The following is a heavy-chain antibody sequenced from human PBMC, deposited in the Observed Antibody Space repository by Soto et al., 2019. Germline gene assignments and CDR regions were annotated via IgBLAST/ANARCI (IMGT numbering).Heavy chain of an antibody. V-gene: IGHV3-23*01. D-gene: IGHD6-13*01. CDR2: ISGSGGST. CDR1: GCTFSSYA. CDR3: ATDGSSWYPFDY. Sequence: EVQLLESGGGLVHPGGSLRLSCAASGCTFSSYAMSWVRQAPGKGLEWVSAISGSGGSTDYADSVKGRFTISRDNSKNTLYLQMNSLRAEDTDVYYCATDGSSWYPFDYWGQGTLVTVSS. J-gene: IGHJ4*02.